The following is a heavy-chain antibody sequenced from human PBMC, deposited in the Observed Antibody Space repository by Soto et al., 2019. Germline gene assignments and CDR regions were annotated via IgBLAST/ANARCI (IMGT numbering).Heavy chain of an antibody. J-gene: IGHJ4*02. CDR3: ARHTSGWHYYDY. V-gene: IGHV3-53*01. CDR1: GFTVSSNY. CDR2: IYSGGST. Sequence: GGSLRLSCAASGFTVSSNYMSWVRQAPGKGLEWVSVIYSGGSTYYADSVKGRFTISRDNAKNSLYLQMNSLRAEDTAVYYCARHTSGWHYYDYWGQGTPVTVS. D-gene: IGHD6-19*01.